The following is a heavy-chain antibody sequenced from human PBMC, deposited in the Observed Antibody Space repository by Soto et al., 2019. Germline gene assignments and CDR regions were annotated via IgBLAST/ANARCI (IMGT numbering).Heavy chain of an antibody. V-gene: IGHV4-59*01. J-gene: IGHJ5*02. CDR1: GGSISSYY. CDR3: ARDSRHKSGINWFDP. Sequence: SETLSLTCTVSGGSISSYYWSWIRQPPGKGLEWIGYIYYSGSTNYNPSLKSRVTISVDTSKNQFSLKLGSVTAADTAVYYCARDSRHKSGINWFDPWGQGTLVTVSS. D-gene: IGHD2-15*01. CDR2: IYYSGST.